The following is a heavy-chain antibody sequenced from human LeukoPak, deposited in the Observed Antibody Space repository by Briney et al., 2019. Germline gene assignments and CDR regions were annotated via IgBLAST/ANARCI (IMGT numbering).Heavy chain of an antibody. CDR3: ARGHYGIDP. CDR1: GGSFSGYY. CDR2: INHSGST. J-gene: IGHJ5*02. D-gene: IGHD3-16*01. Sequence: SETLSLTCAVYGGSFSGYYWSWIRQPPGKGLEWIGEINHSGSTNYNPSLKSRVTISVDTSKNQFSPKLSSVTAADTAVYYCARGHYGIDPWGQGTLVTVSS. V-gene: IGHV4-34*01.